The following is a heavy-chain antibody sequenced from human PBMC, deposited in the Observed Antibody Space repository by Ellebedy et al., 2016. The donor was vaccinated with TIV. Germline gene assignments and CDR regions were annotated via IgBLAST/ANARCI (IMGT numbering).Heavy chain of an antibody. D-gene: IGHD3-3*01. Sequence: GESLKISXAASGFTFSSYSMNWVRQAPGKGLEWVSYISSSSSTIYYADSVKGRFTISRDNAKNSLYLQMNSLRDEDTAVYYCARLGFLEWLSRPIDYWGQGTLVTVSS. J-gene: IGHJ4*02. CDR2: ISSSSSTI. CDR3: ARLGFLEWLSRPIDY. V-gene: IGHV3-48*02. CDR1: GFTFSSYS.